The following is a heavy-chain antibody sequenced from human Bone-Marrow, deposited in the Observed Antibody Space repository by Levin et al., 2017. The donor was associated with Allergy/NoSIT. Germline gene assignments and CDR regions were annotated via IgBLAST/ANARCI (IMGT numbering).Heavy chain of an antibody. D-gene: IGHD4-11*01. J-gene: IGHJ4*02. CDR1: GYSISSGYY. CDR3: ARGQMTTVTTSLGG. V-gene: IGHV4-38-2*01. CDR2: IYHSGST. Sequence: PSETLSLTCAVSGYSISSGYYWGWIRQPPGKGLEWIGSIYHSGSTYYNPSLKSRVTISVDTSKNQFSLKLSSVTAADTAVYYCARGQMTTVTTSLGGWGQGTLVTVSS.